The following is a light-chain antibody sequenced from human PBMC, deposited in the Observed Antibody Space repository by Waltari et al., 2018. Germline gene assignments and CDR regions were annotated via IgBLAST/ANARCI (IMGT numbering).Light chain of an antibody. V-gene: IGKV1-39*01. CDR1: QSISSY. CDR2: AAS. J-gene: IGKJ5*01. Sequence: DIQMTQSPSSLSASVGARVPITCRASQSISSYLNWYQQKPGKAPKLLIYAASSLQSGVPSRFSGSGSGTDFTLTISSLQPEDFATYYCQQSYSTLSITFGQGTRLEIK. CDR3: QQSYSTLSIT.